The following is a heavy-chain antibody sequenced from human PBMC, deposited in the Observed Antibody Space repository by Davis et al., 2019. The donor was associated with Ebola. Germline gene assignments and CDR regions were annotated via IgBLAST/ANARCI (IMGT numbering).Heavy chain of an antibody. CDR1: GFTFSSYS. Sequence: PGGSLRLSCAASGFTFSSYSMNWVRQAPGKGLEWVSSISSSSSYIYYADSVKGRFTISRDNAKNSLYLQMNSLRAEDKAVYYCARASYCSSTSCYYYGMDVWGQGTTVTVSS. CDR3: ARASYCSSTSCYYYGMDV. CDR2: ISSSSSYI. D-gene: IGHD2-2*01. V-gene: IGHV3-21*01. J-gene: IGHJ6*02.